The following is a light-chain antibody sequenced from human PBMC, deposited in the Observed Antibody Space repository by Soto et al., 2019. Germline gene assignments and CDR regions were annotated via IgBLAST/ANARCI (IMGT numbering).Light chain of an antibody. J-gene: IGKJ4*01. V-gene: IGKV1-9*01. Sequence: DIRLTQSPSLLSASVGDRVTITCRASQGISQYVAWYQQKPGKAPELLIHAATVLQPGVPSRFSGTGSATEFILTTSSLQPEDFATYYCQQVNSYPFTFGGGTRVEIK. CDR1: QGISQY. CDR3: QQVNSYPFT. CDR2: AAT.